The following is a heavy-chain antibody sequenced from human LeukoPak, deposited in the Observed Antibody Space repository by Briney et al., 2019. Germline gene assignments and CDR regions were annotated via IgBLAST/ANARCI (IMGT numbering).Heavy chain of an antibody. Sequence: ASVKVSCKASGGTFSSYAISWVRQAPGQGLEWMGRIIPILGIANYAQKFQGRVTITADKSTSTAYMELSSLRSEDTAVYYCARDREYSSSSGYYFGYWGQGTLVTVSS. D-gene: IGHD6-6*01. J-gene: IGHJ4*02. CDR2: IIPILGIA. CDR3: ARDREYSSSSGYYFGY. CDR1: GGTFSSYA. V-gene: IGHV1-69*04.